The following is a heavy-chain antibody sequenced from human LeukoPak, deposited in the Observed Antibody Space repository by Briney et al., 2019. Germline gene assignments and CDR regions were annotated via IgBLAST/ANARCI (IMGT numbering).Heavy chain of an antibody. D-gene: IGHD2-2*01. V-gene: IGHV1-2*02. CDR2: INPNSGGT. Sequence: ASVKVSCKASGYTFTGYYMHWVRQAPGQGLVWMGWINPNSGGTNYAQKFQGRVTMTWDTSISTAYMELSRLRSDDTAVYYCASELGVVPAAFDYWGQGTLVTVSS. CDR3: ASELGVVPAAFDY. CDR1: GYTFTGYY. J-gene: IGHJ4*02.